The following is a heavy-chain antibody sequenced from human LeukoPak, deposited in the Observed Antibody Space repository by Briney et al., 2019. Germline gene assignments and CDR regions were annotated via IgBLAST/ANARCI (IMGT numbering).Heavy chain of an antibody. Sequence: SETLSLTCTVSGGSISSGSYYWGWIRQPPGKGLEWVGSISYSGSPYYNPSLKSRVTISVDTSKNQFSLKLSSVTAADTAVYYCARRPAGIAARPFDYWGQGTLVTVSS. CDR1: GGSISSGSYY. V-gene: IGHV4-39*01. J-gene: IGHJ4*02. D-gene: IGHD6-13*01. CDR2: ISYSGSP. CDR3: ARRPAGIAARPFDY.